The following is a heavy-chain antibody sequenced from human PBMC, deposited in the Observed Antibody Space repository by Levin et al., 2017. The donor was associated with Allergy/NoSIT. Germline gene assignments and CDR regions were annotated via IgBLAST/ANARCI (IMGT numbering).Heavy chain of an antibody. CDR3: AHRLRCSSTSCYNWSGYDLDFDY. V-gene: IGHV2-5*02. D-gene: IGHD2-2*02. CDR2: IYWDDDK. J-gene: IGHJ4*02. Sequence: SGPTLVKPTQTLTLTCTFSGFSLSTSGVGVGWIRQPPGKALEWLALIYWDDDKRYSPSLKSRLTITKDTSKNQVVLTMTNMDPVDTATYYCAHRLRCSSTSCYNWSGYDLDFDYWGQGTLVTVSS. CDR1: GFSLSTSGVG.